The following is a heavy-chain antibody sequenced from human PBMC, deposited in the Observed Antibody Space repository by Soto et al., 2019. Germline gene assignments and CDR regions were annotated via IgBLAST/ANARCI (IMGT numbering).Heavy chain of an antibody. D-gene: IGHD2-8*02. CDR2: FSLSGTT. CDR3: ARGMTPPGAPAWYYFDS. J-gene: IGHJ4*02. Sequence: PSLTCTVSGASITGSSYWSWIRQPAGKGLEWIGRFSLSGTTNYNPSLRSRVTMSADVSKNQFSLRLTSVTAADTALYYCARGMTPPGAPAWYYFDSWGQGTLVTVSS. V-gene: IGHV4-4*07. CDR1: GASITGSSY.